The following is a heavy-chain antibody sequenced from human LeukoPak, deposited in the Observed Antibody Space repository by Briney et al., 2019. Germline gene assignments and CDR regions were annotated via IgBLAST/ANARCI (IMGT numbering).Heavy chain of an antibody. CDR2: IKRDGSEK. CDR3: ARESRGYDILTGKYHRGYYSYYMDV. V-gene: IGHV3-7*01. Sequence: GGSLRLSCAASGFTFSSYWMSWVRQAPGKGLEWVANIKRDGSEKYYVDSVKGRFTISRDNAKNSLYLQMNSLRAEDTAVYYCARESRGYDILTGKYHRGYYSYYMDVWGKGTTVTVSS. J-gene: IGHJ6*03. CDR1: GFTFSSYW. D-gene: IGHD3-9*01.